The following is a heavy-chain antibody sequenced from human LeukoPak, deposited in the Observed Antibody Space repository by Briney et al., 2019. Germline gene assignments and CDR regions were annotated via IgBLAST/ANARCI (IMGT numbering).Heavy chain of an antibody. V-gene: IGHV3-11*01. CDR1: GFNFRDYY. CDR3: ARESISGYYFDY. D-gene: IGHD2-21*01. J-gene: IGHJ4*02. CDR2: SSSSGSTI. Sequence: PGGSLRLSCVASGFNFRDYYMGWIRQAPGKGLEWVSYSSSSGSTIYYAASVKGRFTISRDNAKNSLYLQMNSLRAEDTALYYCARESISGYYFDYWGQGTLVTVSS.